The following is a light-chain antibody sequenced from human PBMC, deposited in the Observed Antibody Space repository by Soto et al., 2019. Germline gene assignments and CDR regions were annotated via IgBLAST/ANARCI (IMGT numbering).Light chain of an antibody. J-gene: IGLJ2*01. CDR3: SSYTSSSTLVV. CDR1: SSDVGGYNY. CDR2: DVN. V-gene: IGLV2-14*01. Sequence: QSALTQPASVSGSPGQSITISCTGTSSDVGGYNYVSWYQQHPGKAPKLMIYDVNNRPSGVSNRFSGSKSGNTASLTVSGLQGEDEADYYCSSYTSSSTLVVFGGGTKDTVL.